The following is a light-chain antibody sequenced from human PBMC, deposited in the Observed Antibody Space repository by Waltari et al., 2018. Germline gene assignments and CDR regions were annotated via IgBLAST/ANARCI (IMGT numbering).Light chain of an antibody. Sequence: DIQMTQSPSTLSASVGDTVNITCRASQTISTWLAWYQQKSGKAPKLLIYRASTLQTGVPSRFSASGSGTEFTLTISSLQPGVFGTYYCQQYDSYLITFGQGTRLEIK. J-gene: IGKJ5*01. V-gene: IGKV1-5*03. CDR3: QQYDSYLIT. CDR2: RAS. CDR1: QTISTW.